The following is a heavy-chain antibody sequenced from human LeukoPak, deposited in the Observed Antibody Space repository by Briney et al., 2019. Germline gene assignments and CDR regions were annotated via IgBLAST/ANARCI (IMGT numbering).Heavy chain of an antibody. J-gene: IGHJ4*02. Sequence: SETLSLTCTVSGGSISSYYWSWIRQPPGKGLEWIGYIYYSGSTNYNPSLKSRVTISVDTSKNQFSLKLSSVTAADTAVYYCARAWGDGYNLGIDYWGQGTLVTVSS. V-gene: IGHV4-59*01. CDR2: IYYSGST. D-gene: IGHD5-24*01. CDR3: ARAWGDGYNLGIDY. CDR1: GGSISSYY.